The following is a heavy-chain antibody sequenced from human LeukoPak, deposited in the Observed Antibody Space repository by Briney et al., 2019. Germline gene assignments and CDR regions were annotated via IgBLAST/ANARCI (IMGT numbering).Heavy chain of an antibody. J-gene: IGHJ4*02. Sequence: SETLSLTCAVSGASVSGSNYYWSWIRQPAGKGLEWIGRIYTSGSTNYNPSLKSRVTISVDTSKNQFSLKLSSVTAADTAVYYCARGSYYYDSSGYYYASPWDYWGQGTLVTVSS. CDR1: GASVSGSNYY. CDR3: ARGSYYYDSSGYYYASPWDY. D-gene: IGHD3-22*01. V-gene: IGHV4-61*02. CDR2: IYTSGST.